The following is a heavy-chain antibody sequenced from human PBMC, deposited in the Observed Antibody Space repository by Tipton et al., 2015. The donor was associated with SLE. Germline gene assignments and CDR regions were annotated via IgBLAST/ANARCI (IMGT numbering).Heavy chain of an antibody. V-gene: IGHV4-30-2*01. J-gene: IGHJ4*02. D-gene: IGHD6-13*01. Sequence: YYNPSLKSRVTISVDTSKNQFSLKLSSVTAADTAVYYCARGGYSSSSPDYWGQGTLVTVSS. CDR3: ARGGYSSSSPDY.